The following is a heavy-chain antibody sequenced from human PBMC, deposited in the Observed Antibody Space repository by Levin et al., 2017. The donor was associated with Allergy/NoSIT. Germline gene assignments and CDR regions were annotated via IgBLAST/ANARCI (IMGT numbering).Heavy chain of an antibody. CDR2: TGGNGGRT. D-gene: IGHD2-15*01. Sequence: GESLKISCTASGFTFSNYAMSWVRQAPEKGLEWVSGTGGNGGRTYYADSVKGRFTISRDNSRSTVYLQMNSLRVEDTAVYYCAKAVGQYCSGGGCPFSFDYWGQGTLVTVSS. CDR3: AKAVGQYCSGGGCPFSFDY. J-gene: IGHJ4*02. V-gene: IGHV3-23*01. CDR1: GFTFSNYA.